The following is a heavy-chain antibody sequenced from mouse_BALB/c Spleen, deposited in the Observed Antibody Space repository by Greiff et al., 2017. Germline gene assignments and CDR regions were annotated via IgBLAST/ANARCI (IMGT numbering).Heavy chain of an antibody. CDR3: ARIYYYGSSYAMDY. J-gene: IGHJ4*01. CDR1: GFDFSRYW. D-gene: IGHD1-1*01. V-gene: IGHV4-1*02. CDR2: INPDSSTI. Sequence: EVQLQESGGGLVQPGGSLKLSCAASGFDFSRYWMSWVRQAPGKGLEWIGEINPDSSTINYTPSLKDKFIISRDNAKNTLYLQMSKVRSEDTALYYCARIYYYGSSYAMDYWGQGTSVTVSS.